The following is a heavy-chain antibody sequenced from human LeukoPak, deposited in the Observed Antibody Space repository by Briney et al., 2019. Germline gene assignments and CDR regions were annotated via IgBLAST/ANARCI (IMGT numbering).Heavy chain of an antibody. D-gene: IGHD6-19*01. J-gene: IGHJ4*02. CDR3: ARSGLRAVARMGTY. CDR1: GYTFTSYD. V-gene: IGHV1-8*01. CDR2: MNPNSGNT. Sequence: GASVKVSCKASGYTFTSYDINWVRQATGQGLEWMGWMNPNSGNTGYAQKFQGRVTMTRNTSISAAYMELSSLRSEDTAVYYCARSGLRAVARMGTYWGQGTLVTVSS.